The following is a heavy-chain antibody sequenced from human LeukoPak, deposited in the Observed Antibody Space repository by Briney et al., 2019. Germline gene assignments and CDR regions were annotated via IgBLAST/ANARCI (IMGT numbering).Heavy chain of an antibody. CDR1: RYSFTNYW. D-gene: IGHD4-11*01. V-gene: IGHV5-51*01. Sequence: GESLKISRKGSRYSFTNYWIGWVRQMPGKGLEWMGIIYPSDSDTRYSPSFQGQVTISADKSISTAYLQWSSLKASDTAMYYCARPNEKGDYINYDYWGQGTLVTVSS. CDR3: ARPNEKGDYINYDY. J-gene: IGHJ4*02. CDR2: IYPSDSDT.